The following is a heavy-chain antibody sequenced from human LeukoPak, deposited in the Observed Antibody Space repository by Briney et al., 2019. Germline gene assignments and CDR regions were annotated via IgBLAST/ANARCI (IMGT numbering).Heavy chain of an antibody. Sequence: SQTLSLTCAVSGGSISSGGYSWSWIRQPPGKGLEWIGYIYHSGSTYYNPSLKSRVTISVDRSKNQFSLKLSSVTAADTAVYYCARDLTVAKEYFQHWGQGTLVTVSS. CDR2: IYHSGST. CDR3: ARDLTVAKEYFQH. D-gene: IGHD4-23*01. V-gene: IGHV4-30-2*01. J-gene: IGHJ1*01. CDR1: GGSISSGGYS.